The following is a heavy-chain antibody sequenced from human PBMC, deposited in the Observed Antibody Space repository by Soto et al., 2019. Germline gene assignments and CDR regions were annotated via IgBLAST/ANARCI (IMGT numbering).Heavy chain of an antibody. CDR1: GYSFSSYW. CDR3: ARHREGGGYYDSGGYYAY. D-gene: IGHD3-22*01. J-gene: IGHJ4*02. V-gene: IGHV5-10-1*03. Sequence: EVQLVQSGAEVKKPGESLRISCKGSGYSFSSYWISWVRQMPGKGLELMVRIDPSDSYTNYSPSFQGRVTISADKSIRTAYLQWSSLKASYTAMYYCARHREGGGYYDSGGYYAYWGQGTLVTVSS. CDR2: IDPSDSYT.